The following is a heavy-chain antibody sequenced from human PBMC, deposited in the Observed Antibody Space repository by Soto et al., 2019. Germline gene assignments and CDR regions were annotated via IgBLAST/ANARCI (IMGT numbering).Heavy chain of an antibody. V-gene: IGHV4-31*03. CDR2: IYYGGST. CDR1: GGSISSGGYY. Sequence: SETLSLTCTVSGGSISSGGYYWSWIRQHPGKGLEWIGYIYYGGSTYYNPSLKSRVTISVDTSKNQFSLKLSSVTAADTAVYYCASTYDSSGYYYAGFDYWGQGTLVTVSS. D-gene: IGHD3-22*01. J-gene: IGHJ4*02. CDR3: ASTYDSSGYYYAGFDY.